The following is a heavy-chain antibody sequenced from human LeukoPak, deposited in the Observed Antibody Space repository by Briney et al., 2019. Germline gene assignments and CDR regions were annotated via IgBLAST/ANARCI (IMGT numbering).Heavy chain of an antibody. CDR3: AAAGAYNYRLAY. D-gene: IGHD5-24*01. J-gene: IGHJ4*02. Sequence: SETLSLTCTVSGDSISSYYWSWIRQSPGKGLEWIAYIHYSGSTNYNPSLKSRLTISVDTSKNLFSLKLNSVTTADTAVYYSAAAGAYNYRLAYWGQGTLVTVSS. CDR2: IHYSGST. V-gene: IGHV4-59*01. CDR1: GDSISSYY.